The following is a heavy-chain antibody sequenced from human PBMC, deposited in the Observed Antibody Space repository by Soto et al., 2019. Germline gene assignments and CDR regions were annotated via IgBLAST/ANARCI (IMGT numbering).Heavy chain of an antibody. V-gene: IGHV4-31*03. J-gene: IGHJ3*02. D-gene: IGHD6-19*01. CDR1: GGSISSGGYY. CDR3: ARDRKQWRTHAFDI. Sequence: KPWETLSLTCTVSGGSISSGGYYWSWIRQHPGKGLEWIGYIYYSGSTYYNPSLKSRVTISVDTSKNQFSLKLSSVTAADTAVYYCARDRKQWRTHAFDIWGQGTMVTVSS. CDR2: IYYSGST.